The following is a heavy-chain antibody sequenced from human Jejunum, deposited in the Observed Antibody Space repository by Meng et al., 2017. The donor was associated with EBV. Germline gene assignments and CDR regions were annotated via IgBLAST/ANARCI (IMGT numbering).Heavy chain of an antibody. V-gene: IGHV7-4-1*02. J-gene: IGHJ5*02. Sequence: QVHLVQSGSELKKPGASAKVSCKAPGYIFTSDALNWVRQTPGHGLEGMGWINTNTGKPMYAQGFTGRFVFSLDNSINTAYLQINSLQTDDTGVYYCARGSNWFDRWGQGTLVTVSS. CDR2: INTNTGKP. CDR1: GYIFTSDA. CDR3: ARGSNWFDR.